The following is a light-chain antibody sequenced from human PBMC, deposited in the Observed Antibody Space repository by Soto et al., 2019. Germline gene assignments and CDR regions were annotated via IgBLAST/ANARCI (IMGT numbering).Light chain of an antibody. Sequence: QSVLTQPASVSGSPGQSITISCTGSSTDVGGYNYVSWYQQHPGKAPKVMIYEVSNRPSGVSNRFSGSKSGNTASLTISGLQAEDEADYYCSSYTTIFTYVFGTGTKVTVL. V-gene: IGLV2-14*01. CDR3: SSYTTIFTYV. CDR2: EVS. J-gene: IGLJ1*01. CDR1: STDVGGYNY.